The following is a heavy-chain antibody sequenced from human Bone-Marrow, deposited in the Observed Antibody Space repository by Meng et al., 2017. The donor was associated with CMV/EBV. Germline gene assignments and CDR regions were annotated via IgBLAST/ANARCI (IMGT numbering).Heavy chain of an antibody. D-gene: IGHD3-10*01. CDR3: ASLGTLMGLYYFDY. Sequence: SETLSLTCTVSGGSISSDGYYWSWIRQHPGKGLEWIGYIYYSGSTYYNPSLKSRVTISVDTSKNQFSLKLSSVTAADTAVYYCASLGTLMGLYYFDYWGQGTLVTVSS. J-gene: IGHJ4*02. CDR2: IYYSGST. CDR1: GGSISSDGYY. V-gene: IGHV4-31*03.